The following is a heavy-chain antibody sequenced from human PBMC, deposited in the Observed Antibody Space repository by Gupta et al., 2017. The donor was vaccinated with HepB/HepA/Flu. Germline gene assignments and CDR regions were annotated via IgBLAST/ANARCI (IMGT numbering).Heavy chain of an antibody. CDR1: GYSFSSYG. CDR2: VNTYNGYT. V-gene: IGHV1-18*01. Sequence: QAQLVQSGPEMKKAGASVKVSCRASGYSFSSYGFSWVRQAPGQGLEWMGWVNTYNGYTNYQQKFRGRVTMTTDLSTATAYMELRNLTSDDSGVYFCARGSLGEFHYWGQGTLVSVSS. CDR3: ARGSLGEFHY. J-gene: IGHJ4*02.